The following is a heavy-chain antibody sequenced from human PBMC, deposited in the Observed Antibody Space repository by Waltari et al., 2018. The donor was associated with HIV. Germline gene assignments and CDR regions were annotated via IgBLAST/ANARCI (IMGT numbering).Heavy chain of an antibody. Sequence: QVQLVQSGAEVKKPGASVKVSCKTSGYTFTNYDINWWRQATGNGLEWMGWMNPNSGNAGYAQKFQGRVTMTSDTSISTAFMDLSSLRSDDTAVYYCARGVDAVGATHWFDPWGQGTLVTVSS. CDR3: ARGVDAVGATHWFDP. V-gene: IGHV1-8*01. CDR1: GYTFTNYD. D-gene: IGHD1-26*01. J-gene: IGHJ5*02. CDR2: MNPNSGNA.